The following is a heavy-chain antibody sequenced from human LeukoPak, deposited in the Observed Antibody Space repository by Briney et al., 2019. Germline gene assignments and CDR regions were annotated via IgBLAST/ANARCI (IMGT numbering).Heavy chain of an antibody. D-gene: IGHD3-22*01. CDR2: IYYSGST. CDR1: GGSISSSSYY. Sequence: SETLSLTCTVSGGSISSSSYYWGWIRQPPGKGLEWIGSIYYSGSTYYNPSLKSRVIISVDTSKNQFSLKLSSVTAADTAVYYCASEYYYDSSGYFFDYWGQGTLVTVSS. V-gene: IGHV4-39*07. J-gene: IGHJ4*02. CDR3: ASEYYYDSSGYFFDY.